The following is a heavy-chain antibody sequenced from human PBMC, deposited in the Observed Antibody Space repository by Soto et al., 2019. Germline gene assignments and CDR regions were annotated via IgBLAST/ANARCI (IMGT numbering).Heavy chain of an antibody. CDR3: ARGPITTNPRFDP. CDR2: IFHTGTT. J-gene: IGHJ5*02. D-gene: IGHD3-22*01. Sequence: WRIIQQPPGRSLEWIAKIFHTGTTYYTPSLKSRVTISVDTSKNQFSLKLSSVTAADTAVYYCARGPITTNPRFDPWGQGTPVTVSS. V-gene: IGHV4-34*01.